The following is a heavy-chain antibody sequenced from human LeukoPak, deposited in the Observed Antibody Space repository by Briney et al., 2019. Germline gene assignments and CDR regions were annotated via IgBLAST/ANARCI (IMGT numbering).Heavy chain of an antibody. D-gene: IGHD2-21*02. V-gene: IGHV3-53*01. J-gene: IGHJ6*03. CDR2: IYSGGST. CDR3: ARAAREYCGGDCYPYYYYYYMDV. CDR1: GFTVSSNY. Sequence: PGGSLRLSCAASGFTVSSNYMSWVRQAPGKGLEWVSVIYSGGSTYYADSVKGQFTISRDNSKNTLYLQMNSLRAEDTAVYYCARAAREYCGGDCYPYYYYYYMDVWGKGTTVTVSS.